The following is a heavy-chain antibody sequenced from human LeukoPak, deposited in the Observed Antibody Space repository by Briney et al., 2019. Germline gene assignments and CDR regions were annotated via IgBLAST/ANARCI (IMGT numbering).Heavy chain of an antibody. D-gene: IGHD2-15*01. CDR3: ARDSRWWFDP. CDR2: IYYSGST. Sequence: SETLSLTCTVSGGSISSGGYYWSWIRQHPGKGLEWIGYIYYSGSTYYNPSLKSRVTISVDTSKNQFSLKLSSVTAADTAVYYCARDSRWWFDPWGQGTLATVSS. CDR1: GGSISSGGYY. J-gene: IGHJ5*02. V-gene: IGHV4-31*03.